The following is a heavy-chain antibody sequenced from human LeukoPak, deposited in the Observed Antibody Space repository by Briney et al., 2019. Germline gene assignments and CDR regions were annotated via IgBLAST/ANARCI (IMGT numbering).Heavy chain of an antibody. V-gene: IGHV3-30*02. CDR1: GFTFSSYG. CDR3: AKGRQGIQLWSNWFDP. D-gene: IGHD5-18*01. CDR2: IRYDGSNK. Sequence: GGSLRLSCAASGFTFSSYGMHWVRQAPGKGLEWVAFIRYDGSNKYYADSVKGRFTISRDNSKNTLYLQMNSLRAEDTAVYYCAKGRQGIQLWSNWFDPWGQGTLVTVSP. J-gene: IGHJ5*02.